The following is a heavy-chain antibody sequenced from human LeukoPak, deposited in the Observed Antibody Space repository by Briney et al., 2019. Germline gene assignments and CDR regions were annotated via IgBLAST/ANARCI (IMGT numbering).Heavy chain of an antibody. CDR1: GGSISFSTYY. V-gene: IGHV4-39*07. CDR2: IYYSGNT. Sequence: SETLSLTCAVSGGSISFSTYYWGWIRQPPGKGLDWIGSIYYSGNTYYNPSLKSRVTILVDTSKNQFSLKLSSVTAADTAVYYCARVGQLAFDYWGQGTLVTVSS. D-gene: IGHD2-2*01. CDR3: ARVGQLAFDY. J-gene: IGHJ4*02.